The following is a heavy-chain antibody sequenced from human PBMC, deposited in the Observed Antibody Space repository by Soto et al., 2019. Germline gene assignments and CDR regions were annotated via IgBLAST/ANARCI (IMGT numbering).Heavy chain of an antibody. D-gene: IGHD6-19*01. V-gene: IGHV4-34*01. J-gene: IGHJ4*02. CDR2: INRSGST. CDR1: GGSFSGYY. CDR3: ARKRSSGWYYDY. Sequence: SETLSLTCAVYGGSFSGYYWSWIRQPPGKGLEWIGEINHSGSTNLGEINRSGSTNYNPSLKSRVTISVDTSKNQFSLKLSSVTAADTAVYYCARKRSSGWYYDYWGQGTLVTVSS.